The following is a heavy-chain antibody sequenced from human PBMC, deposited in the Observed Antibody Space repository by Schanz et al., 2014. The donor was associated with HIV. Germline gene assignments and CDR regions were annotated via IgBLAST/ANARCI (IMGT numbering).Heavy chain of an antibody. J-gene: IGHJ4*02. V-gene: IGHV1-69*01. D-gene: IGHD1-26*01. CDR1: GGTFSNYA. CDR3: ARGRYSGSYYNY. CDR2: IIPIFGTS. Sequence: QVQLVQSGAEVTKPGSSVKVSCTASGGTFSNYAINWVRQAPGQGLEWMGGIIPIFGTSNYAQKFQGRVTITADESTSTAYMELSSLRSEDTAVYYCARGRYSGSYYNYWGQGTLVTVSS.